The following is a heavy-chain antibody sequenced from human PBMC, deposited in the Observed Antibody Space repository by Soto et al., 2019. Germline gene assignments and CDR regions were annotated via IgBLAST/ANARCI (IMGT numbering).Heavy chain of an antibody. J-gene: IGHJ4*02. CDR1: GGSFSDNY. V-gene: IGHV4-59*03. CDR3: AAGTLGAVWTPLDD. D-gene: IGHD3-16*01. CDR2: IYYRGST. Sequence: QVQLQESGPRLVEPSETLSLTCDVSGGSFSDNYWTWIRQFPVNGLEWIGSIYYRGSTNYNPSLKSRVTISVDASRSQFSLKLTSVTAADTALYYCAAGTLGAVWTPLDDWGQGTLVTVSS.